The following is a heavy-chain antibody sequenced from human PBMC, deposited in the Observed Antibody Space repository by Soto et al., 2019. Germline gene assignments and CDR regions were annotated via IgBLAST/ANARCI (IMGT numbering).Heavy chain of an antibody. J-gene: IGHJ4*02. CDR3: ARDQSVERYDY. CDR2: IYYSGST. D-gene: IGHD1-1*01. CDR1: GGSISSGGYY. Sequence: QVQLQESGPGLVKPSQTLSLTCTVSGGSISSGGYYWSWIRQHPGKGLEWIGYIYYSGSTYYNPSRNSRITIPVDTTKNQYSLKLRSVTGEDTAAYYRARDQSVERYDYWGQGNLATASS. V-gene: IGHV4-31*03.